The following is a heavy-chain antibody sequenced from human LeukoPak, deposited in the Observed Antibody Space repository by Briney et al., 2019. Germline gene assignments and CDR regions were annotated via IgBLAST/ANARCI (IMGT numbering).Heavy chain of an antibody. CDR3: AKDVTQWLAFYGMDV. V-gene: IGHV3-23*01. CDR1: GFTFSSYA. CDR2: ISGSGGST. Sequence: GGSLRLSCAASGFTFSSYAMSWVRQAPGKGLEWVSAISGSGGSTYYADSVKGRFTISRDNSKNTLYLQMSSLRAEDTAVYYCAKDVTQWLAFYGMDVWGQGTTVTVSS. D-gene: IGHD6-19*01. J-gene: IGHJ6*02.